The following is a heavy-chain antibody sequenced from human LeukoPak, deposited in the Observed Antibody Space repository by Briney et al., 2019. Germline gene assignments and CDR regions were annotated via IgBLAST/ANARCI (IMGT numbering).Heavy chain of an antibody. CDR3: ARGVMATILTPFDY. D-gene: IGHD5-24*01. CDR2: IYTSGST. Sequence: PSETLSLTCTVSGGSISSYYWSWIRQPAGKGLEWIGRIYTSGSTNYNPSLKSRVTISVDTSKNQFSLKLSSVTAADTAVYYCARGVMATILTPFDYWGQGTLVTVSS. V-gene: IGHV4-4*07. CDR1: GGSISSYY. J-gene: IGHJ4*02.